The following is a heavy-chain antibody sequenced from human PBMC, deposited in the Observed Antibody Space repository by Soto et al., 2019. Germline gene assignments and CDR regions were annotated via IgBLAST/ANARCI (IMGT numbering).Heavy chain of an antibody. D-gene: IGHD6-13*01. CDR3: ARHKVIAAAGHYGMDF. CDR1: GGSISSSSYY. Sequence: QLQLQESGPGLVKPSETLSLTCTVSGGSISSSSYYWGWIRQPPGKGLEWIGSIYYSGSTYYNPSLKSRVTISVNTSMSQFSLKLSSVTAAETAVYYCARHKVIAAAGHYGMDFWGQGTTVTVSS. V-gene: IGHV4-39*01. J-gene: IGHJ6*02. CDR2: IYYSGST.